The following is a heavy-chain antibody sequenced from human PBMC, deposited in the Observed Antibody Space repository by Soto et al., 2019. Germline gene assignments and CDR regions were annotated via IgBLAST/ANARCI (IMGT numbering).Heavy chain of an antibody. CDR1: DDSISGYY. Sequence: SETLSLTCTVSDDSISGYYWSWIRQPPGKGLEWIGYMYYSGSSNYNPSLRTRVTISLGTSKNQFSLKLSSVTAADTAVYYCARHAPRMTPYYFDYWGQGTLVTVSS. CDR2: MYYSGSS. J-gene: IGHJ4*02. V-gene: IGHV4-59*08. CDR3: ARHAPRMTPYYFDY. D-gene: IGHD2-8*01.